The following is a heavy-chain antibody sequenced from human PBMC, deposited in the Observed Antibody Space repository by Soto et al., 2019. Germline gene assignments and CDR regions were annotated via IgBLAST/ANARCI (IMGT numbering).Heavy chain of an antibody. Sequence: SETLSLTSPVSGGSISSSSYYWGWIRQPPGKGLEWIGSIYYSGSTYYNPSLKSRVTISVDTSKNQFSLKLSSVTAADTAVYYCARHRGSGWYNLDYWGQGTLVTVSS. V-gene: IGHV4-39*01. CDR1: GGSISSSSYY. D-gene: IGHD6-19*01. J-gene: IGHJ4*02. CDR2: IYYSGST. CDR3: ARHRGSGWYNLDY.